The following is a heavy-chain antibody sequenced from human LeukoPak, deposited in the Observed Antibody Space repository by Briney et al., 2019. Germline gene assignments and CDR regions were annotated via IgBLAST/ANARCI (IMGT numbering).Heavy chain of an antibody. CDR3: TRQGYSSGCFDY. J-gene: IGHJ4*02. V-gene: IGHV3-73*01. CDR1: GFTFSGSA. CDR2: IRSKANSYAT. Sequence: GGSLRLSCAASGFTFSGSAMHWVRQASGKGLEWVGRIRSKANSYATACAASVKGRFTISRDDSKNTAYLQMNSLKTEDTAVYYCTRQGYSSGCFDYWGQGTLVTVSS. D-gene: IGHD6-19*01.